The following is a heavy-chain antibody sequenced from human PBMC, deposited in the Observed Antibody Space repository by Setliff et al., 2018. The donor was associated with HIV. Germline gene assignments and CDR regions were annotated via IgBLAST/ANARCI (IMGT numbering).Heavy chain of an antibody. Sequence: SETLSLTCAIYGASFSGYYWSWVRQPPGKGLEWIGEINDSGSTNYNPSLKSRVTMSGDTSKNQFSLNLTSVTAADTAVYYCARGVITFGGLIGPLPSWGQGTLVTVSS. CDR1: GASFSGYY. V-gene: IGHV4-34*01. J-gene: IGHJ5*02. CDR3: ARGVITFGGLIGPLPS. CDR2: INDSGST. D-gene: IGHD3-16*02.